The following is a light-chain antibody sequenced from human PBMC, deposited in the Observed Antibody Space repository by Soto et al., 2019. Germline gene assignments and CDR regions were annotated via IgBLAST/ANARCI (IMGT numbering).Light chain of an antibody. CDR3: SSYTRSSTVL. J-gene: IGLJ2*01. Sequence: QSALTQPASVSRSPGQSITISCTGTSSDVGTYNSVSWYQQHPGKAPKLMIYDVDIRPSGVSNRFSGSKSGNTASLTISGLQAEDEADYYCSSYTRSSTVLFGGGTKVTVL. V-gene: IGLV2-14*01. CDR1: SSDVGTYNS. CDR2: DVD.